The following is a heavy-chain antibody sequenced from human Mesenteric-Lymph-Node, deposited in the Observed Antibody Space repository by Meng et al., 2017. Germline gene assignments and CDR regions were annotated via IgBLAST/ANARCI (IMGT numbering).Heavy chain of an antibody. V-gene: IGHV4-30-4*01. CDR2: IYYSGST. D-gene: IGHD3-10*01. J-gene: IGHJ4*02. CDR1: GGSISSGDYY. Sequence: QVEPQESGPGLVTPPQTLALTCTVSGGSISSGDYYWSWIRQPPGKGLEWIGYIYYSGSTYYNPSLKSRVTISVDTSKNQFSLKLSSVTATDTAVYYCARRRGGSGRDCWGQGTLVTVSS. CDR3: ARRRGGSGRDC.